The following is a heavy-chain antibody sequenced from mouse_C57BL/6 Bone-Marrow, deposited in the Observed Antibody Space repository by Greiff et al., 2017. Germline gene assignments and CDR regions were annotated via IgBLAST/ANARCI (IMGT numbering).Heavy chain of an antibody. Sequence: QVHVKQPGAELVMPGASVKLSCKASGYTFTSSWMHWVKQRPGQGLEWIGEIDPSDSYANYNPKFKGKSTLTVDKSSSTAYMQLSSLTSEDSAVYYCARDGYDGAWFAYWGQGTLVTVSA. V-gene: IGHV1-69*01. J-gene: IGHJ3*01. CDR2: IDPSDSYA. CDR1: GYTFTSSW. D-gene: IGHD2-2*01. CDR3: ARDGYDGAWFAY.